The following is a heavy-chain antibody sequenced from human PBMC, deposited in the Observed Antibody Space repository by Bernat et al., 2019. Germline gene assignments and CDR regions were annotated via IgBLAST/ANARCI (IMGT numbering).Heavy chain of an antibody. J-gene: IGHJ5*02. CDR1: GFTFSSHD. Sequence: VQLVESGGGVVQPGRSLRLSCAASGFTFSSHDMHWVRQAPGKGLEWVSSISSSSSYIYYADSVKGRFTISRDNAKNSLYLQMNSLRAEDTAVYYCARDPPIVVVVAEHHWGQGTLVTVSS. V-gene: IGHV3-21*01. CDR3: ARDPPIVVVVAEHH. D-gene: IGHD2-15*01. CDR2: ISSSSSYI.